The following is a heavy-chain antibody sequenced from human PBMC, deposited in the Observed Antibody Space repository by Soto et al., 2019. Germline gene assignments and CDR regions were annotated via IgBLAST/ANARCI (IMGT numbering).Heavy chain of an antibody. CDR1: GFSFSYYG. D-gene: IGHD6-13*01. J-gene: IGHJ4*02. CDR2: ISYVGSNE. Sequence: QVQLVESGGGVVQPETSLRLSCAASGFSFSYYGMHWVRQAPGKGLEWVAVISYVGSNEYYADSVKGRFTISRDNSKNTLFLQMNSLRAEDTAVYYCAKDLSSMAATGSFDYWGQGTLVTVSS. V-gene: IGHV3-30*18. CDR3: AKDLSSMAATGSFDY.